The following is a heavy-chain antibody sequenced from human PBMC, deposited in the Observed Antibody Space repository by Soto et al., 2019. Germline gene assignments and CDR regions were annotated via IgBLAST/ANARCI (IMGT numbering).Heavy chain of an antibody. Sequence: QVQLVQSGAEVKKPGASVKVSCKASGYTFTTYAMHWVRQAPGQRLEWMGGINAGNGNTKYSQKLQGRVTMTTDTSTSTAYMELRSLRSDDTAVYYCARVPPWYGSGSDYWGQGTLVTVSS. D-gene: IGHD3-10*01. CDR2: INAGNGNT. CDR3: ARVPPWYGSGSDY. V-gene: IGHV1-3*01. J-gene: IGHJ4*02. CDR1: GYTFTTYA.